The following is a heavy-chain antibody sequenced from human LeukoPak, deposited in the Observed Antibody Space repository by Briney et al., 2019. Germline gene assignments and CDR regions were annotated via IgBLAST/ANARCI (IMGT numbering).Heavy chain of an antibody. CDR1: GFPFSSYS. CDR3: ARANTGLMATALIDY. V-gene: IGHV3-7*03. CDR2: IKPDGTTK. Sequence: GGSLRLSCAASGFPFSSYSMTWVRQAPGKGLEWVANIKPDGTTKFYVDSVKGRFTISRDNALNSLYLQMNSLRAEDTAIYYCARANTGLMATALIDYWGQGTLVTVSS. D-gene: IGHD5-24*01. J-gene: IGHJ4*02.